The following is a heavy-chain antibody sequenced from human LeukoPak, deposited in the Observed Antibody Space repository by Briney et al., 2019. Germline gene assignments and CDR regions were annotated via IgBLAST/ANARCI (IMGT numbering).Heavy chain of an antibody. D-gene: IGHD2-15*01. V-gene: IGHV4-59*01. Sequence: SETLSLTCAVSGGSISSYYWSWIRQPPGKGLEWIGYIYYSGSTNYNPSLKSRVTISVDTSKNQFSPKLSSMTAADTAVYYCAVVAAPYGMDVWGQGTTVTVSS. CDR2: IYYSGST. CDR3: AVVAAPYGMDV. J-gene: IGHJ6*02. CDR1: GGSISSYY.